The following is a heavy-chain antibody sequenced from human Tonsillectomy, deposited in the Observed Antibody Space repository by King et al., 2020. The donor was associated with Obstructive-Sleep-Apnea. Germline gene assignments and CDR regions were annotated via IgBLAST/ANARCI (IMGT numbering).Heavy chain of an antibody. Sequence: VQLVESGGDVVQPGRSLRLSCAASGFTFSSYGMHWVRQAPGKGLEWVAVIWYDGSNKYYADSVKGRFTISRDNSKNTLYLQMNSLRAEDTAVYYCARDPSRGGYFDYWGQGTLVTVSS. J-gene: IGHJ4*02. V-gene: IGHV3-33*01. CDR2: IWYDGSNK. D-gene: IGHD3-10*01. CDR3: ARDPSRGGYFDY. CDR1: GFTFSSYG.